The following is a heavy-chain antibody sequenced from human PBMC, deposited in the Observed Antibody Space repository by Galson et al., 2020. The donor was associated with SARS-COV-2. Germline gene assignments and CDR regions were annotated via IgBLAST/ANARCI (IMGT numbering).Heavy chain of an antibody. D-gene: IGHD6-13*01. CDR3: AGEYAAAGLYYFGMDV. J-gene: IGHJ6*02. V-gene: IGHV4-61*02. Sequence: SQTLSLTCTVSGVSISSGSFYWSWIRQPAGKGLEWIGRIHNSGSTNYNPSLKSRLTISVDTSNNQFSLKLTSVTAADTAVYYCAGEYAAAGLYYFGMDVWGQGTTVTVSS. CDR1: GVSISSGSFY. CDR2: IHNSGST.